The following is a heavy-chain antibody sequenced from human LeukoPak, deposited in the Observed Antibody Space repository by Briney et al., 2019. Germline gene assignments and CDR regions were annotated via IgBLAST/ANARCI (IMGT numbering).Heavy chain of an antibody. CDR2: IYYTGSS. CDR3: ARMSRLDY. J-gene: IGHJ4*02. V-gene: IGHV4-39*01. Sequence: SETLSLTCTVSGGSISGSSYYWGWIRQPPGKGLEWIGSIYYTGSSSYNPSLKSRVTISVDTSKNQFSLRLTSVIAADTAVCYCARMSRLDYWGQGTLVTVSS. CDR1: GGSISGSSYY.